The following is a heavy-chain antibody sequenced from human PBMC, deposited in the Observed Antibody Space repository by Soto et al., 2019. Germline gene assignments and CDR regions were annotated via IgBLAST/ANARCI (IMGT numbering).Heavy chain of an antibody. D-gene: IGHD3-22*01. CDR3: ARATYYFETSSLSPGDY. Sequence: QVQLVQSGAEVRKPGASVKVSCKASGYTFTTYYLHWVRQAPGQGLEWMGISNPSDGSTTYAQKFQGRVSMTRDRSTSTAYMELSSLRSEDTAVYYCARATYYFETSSLSPGDYWGQGSLVTVSS. CDR1: GYTFTTYY. J-gene: IGHJ4*02. CDR2: SNPSDGST. V-gene: IGHV1-46*01.